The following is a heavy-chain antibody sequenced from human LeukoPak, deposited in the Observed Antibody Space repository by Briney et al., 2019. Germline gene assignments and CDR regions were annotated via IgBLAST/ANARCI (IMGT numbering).Heavy chain of an antibody. CDR2: ISGSGDST. J-gene: IGHJ3*02. Sequence: PGGSLRLSCAASGFTFSNYAMTWVRQAPGQGLESVSTISGSGDSTYCANSVKGRFTISRDNSKNTLYLQINSLRVEDTAIYYCVRDRNERSSGSSAYHYASGDAFDIWGKGTMVSVSS. V-gene: IGHV3-23*01. D-gene: IGHD3-22*01. CDR3: VRDRNERSSGSSAYHYASGDAFDI. CDR1: GFTFSNYA.